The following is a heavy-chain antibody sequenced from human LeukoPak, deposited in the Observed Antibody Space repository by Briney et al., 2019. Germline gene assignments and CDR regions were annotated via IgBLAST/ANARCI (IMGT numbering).Heavy chain of an antibody. CDR1: GGSISSYY. J-gene: IGHJ3*02. D-gene: IGHD3-9*01. CDR3: ARLPKGPNNYDILTGSPWLSAFDI. V-gene: IGHV4-4*07. Sequence: SETLSLTCTVSGGSISSYYWSWIRQPAGKGLEWIGRIYTSGSTNYNPSLKSRVTMSVDTSKNQFSLKLSSVTAADTAVYYCARLPKGPNNYDILTGSPWLSAFDIWGQGTMVTVSS. CDR2: IYTSGST.